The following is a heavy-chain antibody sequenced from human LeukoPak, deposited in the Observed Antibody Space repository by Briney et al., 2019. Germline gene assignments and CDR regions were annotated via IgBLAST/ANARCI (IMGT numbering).Heavy chain of an antibody. CDR1: GGSISSSSYY. V-gene: IGHV4-39*07. D-gene: IGHD4-23*01. Sequence: SETLSLTCTVSGGSISSSSYYWGWIRQPPGKGLAWIGSISYTGITYYNPSLKSRVTISVDTSKNQFSLKLSSVTAADTAVYFCARVKAVVTPWVFDYWGQGSLVTVST. CDR2: ISYTGIT. J-gene: IGHJ4*02. CDR3: ARVKAVVTPWVFDY.